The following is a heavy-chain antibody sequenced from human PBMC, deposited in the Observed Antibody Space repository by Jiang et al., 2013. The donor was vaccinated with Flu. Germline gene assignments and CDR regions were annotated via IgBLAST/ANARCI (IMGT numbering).Heavy chain of an antibody. CDR3: AHGSKDVWSGWNFDY. D-gene: IGHD3-3*01. CDR1: GFSLITSGVG. Sequence: GFSLITSGVGVGWIRQPPGKALEWLGLIYWDDDKRFSPSLKTRLTITRDTSKNQVVLTMTNMDPVDTGTYYCAHGSKDVWSGWNFDYWGQGTLVAVSS. J-gene: IGHJ4*02. CDR2: IYWDDDK. V-gene: IGHV2-5*02.